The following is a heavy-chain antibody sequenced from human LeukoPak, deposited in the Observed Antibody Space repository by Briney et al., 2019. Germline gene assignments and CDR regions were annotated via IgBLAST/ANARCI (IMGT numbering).Heavy chain of an antibody. CDR1: GDSISSYY. J-gene: IGHJ4*02. CDR3: ASTRWDGYDSPYFDY. CDR2: VYYSGST. Sequence: TASETLSLTCTVSGDSISSYYWSWIRQPPGKGLEWIGYVYYSGSTNYNPSLKSRVTISVDTSKNQFSLKLSSVTAADTAVYYCASTRWDGYDSPYFDYWGQGTLVTVSS. D-gene: IGHD5-12*01. V-gene: IGHV4-59*12.